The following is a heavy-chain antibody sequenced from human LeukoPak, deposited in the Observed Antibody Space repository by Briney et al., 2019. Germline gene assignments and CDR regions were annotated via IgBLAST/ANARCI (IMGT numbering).Heavy chain of an antibody. J-gene: IGHJ4*02. Sequence: PSETLSLTCTVSGGSISSYYWSWIRQPPGKGLEWIGYIYYSVSTNYNPSLKTRVTISVDTSTNQFSPKLSSVTAADTAVYYCARGTVAGTQPLLLDYWGQGTVVSVSS. V-gene: IGHV4-59*01. D-gene: IGHD6-19*01. CDR2: IYYSVST. CDR1: GGSISSYY. CDR3: ARGTVAGTQPLLLDY.